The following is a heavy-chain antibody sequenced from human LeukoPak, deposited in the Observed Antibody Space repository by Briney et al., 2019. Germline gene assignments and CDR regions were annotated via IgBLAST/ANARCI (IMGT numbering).Heavy chain of an antibody. CDR1: GGSISSGTYY. CDR2: MYYSGET. Sequence: PSETLSLACSVSGGSISSGTYYWGWIRQPPGKALEWIGTMYYSGETYYNPSLKSRVTISVDTSRNQFSLRLSSVTAADTAVYYCARRRYGGNSGFLTGWGQGTLVTVSS. V-gene: IGHV4-39*01. CDR3: ARRRYGGNSGFLTG. J-gene: IGHJ4*02. D-gene: IGHD4-23*01.